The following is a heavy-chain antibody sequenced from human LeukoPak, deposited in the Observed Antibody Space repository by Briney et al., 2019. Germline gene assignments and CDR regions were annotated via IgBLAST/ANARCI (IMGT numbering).Heavy chain of an antibody. D-gene: IGHD4-17*01. CDR3: ASSPPPDYGDYTRGYYYYYYMDV. J-gene: IGHJ6*03. Sequence: ASVKVSCKASGYTFTSYHMHWVRQAPGQGLEWMGIINPSGGTTNYAQKFRGRVTMTRDMSTSTVYMELSSLRSEDTAVYYCASSPPPDYGDYTRGYYYYYYMDVWGKGTTVTISS. V-gene: IGHV1-46*01. CDR2: INPSGGTT. CDR1: GYTFTSYH.